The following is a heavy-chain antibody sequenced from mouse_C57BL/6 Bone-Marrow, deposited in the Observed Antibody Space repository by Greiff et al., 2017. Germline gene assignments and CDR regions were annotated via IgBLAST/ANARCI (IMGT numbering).Heavy chain of an antibody. J-gene: IGHJ2*01. V-gene: IGHV1-69*01. D-gene: IGHD2-13*01. Sequence: QVKLQQPGAELVMPGASVKLSCKASGYTFTSYWMHWVKQRHGQGLEWIGEFDPYDSYTTYNQKFKGQSTLTVDKSSSTVYMQLSILTSEDSAFYYCAREGSTMVPYYFDYWGQGTTLTVSS. CDR3: AREGSTMVPYYFDY. CDR2: FDPYDSYT. CDR1: GYTFTSYW.